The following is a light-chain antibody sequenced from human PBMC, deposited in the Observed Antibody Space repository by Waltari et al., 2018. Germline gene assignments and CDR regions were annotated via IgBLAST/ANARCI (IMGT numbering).Light chain of an antibody. J-gene: IGLJ3*02. Sequence: QSALTQPPSSSGSPGQSVTISCTGTSSDIGAYDHVSWYQQHPGKAPKLMIYEVTKRPQGVPDRFSGSKSGNTASLTVSGLQAEDEADYYCCSYAGSNNLGVFGGGTKLTVL. CDR3: CSYAGSNNLGV. CDR1: SSDIGAYDH. CDR2: EVT. V-gene: IGLV2-8*01.